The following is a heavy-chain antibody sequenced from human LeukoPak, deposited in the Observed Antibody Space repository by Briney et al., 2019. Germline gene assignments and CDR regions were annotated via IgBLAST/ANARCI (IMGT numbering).Heavy chain of an antibody. CDR1: GFTFSDYY. Sequence: GGSLRLSCAVSGFTFSDYYMSWIRQAPGKGLEWVSYISSGGSTISHADSVKGRFTISRDNSKNTLYLQMNSLRAEDTAVYYCARGRNGGSIYAEYFQHWGQGTLVTVSS. J-gene: IGHJ1*01. CDR2: ISSGGSTI. CDR3: ARGRNGGSIYAEYFQH. V-gene: IGHV3-11*01. D-gene: IGHD2-15*01.